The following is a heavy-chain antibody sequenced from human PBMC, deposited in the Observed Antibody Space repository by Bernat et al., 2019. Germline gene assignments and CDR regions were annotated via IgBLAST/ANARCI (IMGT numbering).Heavy chain of an antibody. D-gene: IGHD2-2*01. Sequence: QLQLQESGPGLVKPSETLSLTCTVSGGSISSSSYYWDWIRQPPGKGLEWIGSIYYSGSTYYNPSLKSRVTISVDTSKNQFSLKLSSVTAADTAVYYCARDHYCSSTSCFNWFDPWGQGTLVTVSS. V-gene: IGHV4-39*02. CDR2: IYYSGST. CDR3: ARDHYCSSTSCFNWFDP. J-gene: IGHJ5*02. CDR1: GGSISSSSYY.